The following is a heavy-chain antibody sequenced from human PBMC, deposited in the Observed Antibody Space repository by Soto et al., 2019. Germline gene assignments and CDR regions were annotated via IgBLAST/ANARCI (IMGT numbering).Heavy chain of an antibody. J-gene: IGHJ4*02. D-gene: IGHD3-10*01. CDR1: GFTFSSYA. CDR2: ISGSGGST. Sequence: GGSLRLSCAASGFTFSSYAMSWVRQAPGKGLEWVSAISGSGGSTYYADSVKGRFTISRDNSKNTLYLQMNSLRAEDTAVYYCAKGQWFGGRVRKTDYWGQGTLVTVSS. CDR3: AKGQWFGGRVRKTDY. V-gene: IGHV3-23*01.